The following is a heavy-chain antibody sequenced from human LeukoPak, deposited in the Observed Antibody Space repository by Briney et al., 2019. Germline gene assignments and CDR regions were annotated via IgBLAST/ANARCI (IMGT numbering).Heavy chain of an antibody. D-gene: IGHD1-26*01. Sequence: SETLSLTCAVYGGSFSGCYWSWIRQPPGKGLEWIGEINHSGGTNYNPSLKSRVTISVDTSKNQFSLKLSSVTAADTAVYYCARGWLGSSYYYGMDVWGQGTTVTVSS. CDR2: INHSGGT. J-gene: IGHJ6*02. CDR3: ARGWLGSSYYYGMDV. CDR1: GGSFSGCY. V-gene: IGHV4-34*01.